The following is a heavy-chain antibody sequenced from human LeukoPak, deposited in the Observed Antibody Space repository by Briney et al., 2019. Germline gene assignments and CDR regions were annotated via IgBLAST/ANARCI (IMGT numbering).Heavy chain of an antibody. CDR3: ARLNGRANYYGSH. CDR2: IYYSGST. D-gene: IGHD3-10*01. CDR1: GGSISSSSYY. Sequence: KPSETLSLTCTVSGGSISSSSYYWGWIRQPPGKGLEWIGSIYYSGSTYYNPSLKSRVTISVDTSKNQFSLKLSSVTAADTAVYYCARLNGRANYYGSHWGQGTLVTVSS. J-gene: IGHJ4*02. V-gene: IGHV4-39*01.